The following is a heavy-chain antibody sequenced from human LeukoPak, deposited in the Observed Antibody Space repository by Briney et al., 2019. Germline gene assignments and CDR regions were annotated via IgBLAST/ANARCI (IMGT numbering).Heavy chain of an antibody. CDR2: ISPSGGSR. CDR3: ARDSRREYSGSDNWFDP. D-gene: IGHD1-26*01. Sequence: ASVKLSCKAFGYTFTGYWMHWVRQAPGQGPEWMGVISPSGGSRIYAQKFKGRVTLTRDMSTSTDYLELSSLRAEDTAVYYCARDSRREYSGSDNWFDPWGQGTLVTVSS. J-gene: IGHJ5*02. CDR1: GYTFTGYW. V-gene: IGHV1-46*01.